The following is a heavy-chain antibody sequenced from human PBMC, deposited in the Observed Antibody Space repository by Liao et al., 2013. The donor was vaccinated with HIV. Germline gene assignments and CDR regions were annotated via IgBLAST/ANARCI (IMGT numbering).Heavy chain of an antibody. J-gene: IGHJ4*02. CDR3: AKNTGAWHIFDY. Sequence: QVQLQQWGAGLLKTSETLSLTCAVYGGSFSGYYWSWIRQPPGKGLEWIGEINHSGSTNYNPSLNSRVTISVDTSKNQFSLKLNSVTAADTAVYYCAKNTGAWHIFDYWGQGILVTVSS. V-gene: IGHV4-34*01. CDR1: GGSFSGYY. D-gene: IGHD2-8*02. CDR2: INHSGST.